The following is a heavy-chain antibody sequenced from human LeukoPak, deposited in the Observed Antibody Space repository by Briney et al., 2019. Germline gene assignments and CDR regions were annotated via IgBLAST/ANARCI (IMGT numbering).Heavy chain of an antibody. V-gene: IGHV3-33*06. D-gene: IGHD3-16*01. J-gene: IGHJ6*03. CDR3: AKDKDYGYYMDV. Sequence: GGSLRLSCAACGFTLSSYGMHWVRQAPGKGLEGGGDIWYGGSDKYCADSLKGRFTISTDNSKNTLYLQMNSLRAEDTAVYYCAKDKDYGYYMDVWGKGTTVTVSS. CDR2: IWYGGSDK. CDR1: GFTLSSYG.